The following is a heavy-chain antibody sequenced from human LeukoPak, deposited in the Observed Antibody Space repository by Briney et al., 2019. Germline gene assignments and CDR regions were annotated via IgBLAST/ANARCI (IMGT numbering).Heavy chain of an antibody. Sequence: GGSLRLSCAVSGFTSSDYYMSWVRQAPGEGMECVSYISSDSSYTNYADSVRGRFTISRDHAKNSLYLQMNSLRAEDTAVYYCVRGGPYGDYDAYWGQGTLVTVSS. V-gene: IGHV3-11*06. D-gene: IGHD4-17*01. CDR1: GFTSSDYY. CDR3: VRGGPYGDYDAY. CDR2: ISSDSSYT. J-gene: IGHJ4*02.